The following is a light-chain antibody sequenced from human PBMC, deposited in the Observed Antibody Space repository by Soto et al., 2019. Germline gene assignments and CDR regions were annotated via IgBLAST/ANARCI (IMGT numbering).Light chain of an antibody. CDR1: SSDVGGYNY. CDR3: TSNAGSNNYV. V-gene: IGLV2-8*01. J-gene: IGLJ1*01. CDR2: EVS. Sequence: QSVLTQPPSASGSPGQSVTISCTGTSSDVGGYNYVSWYQQHPGKAPKLIISEVSKRPSGVPDRFSGSKSGNTASLTVSGLQAEDEADYYCTSNAGSNNYVFGNGTKVTVL.